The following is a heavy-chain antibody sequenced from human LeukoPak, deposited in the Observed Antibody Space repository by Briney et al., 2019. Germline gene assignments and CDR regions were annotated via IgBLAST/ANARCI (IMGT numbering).Heavy chain of an antibody. J-gene: IGHJ4*02. Sequence: GASVKVSCKASGYTFTGYYMHWVRQAPGQGLEWMGWINPNSGGTNYAQKFQGRVTMTRDTSISIAYMELSRLRSDDTAVYYCARVQQNYGDYVGDFDYWGQGTLVTVSS. D-gene: IGHD4-17*01. CDR3: ARVQQNYGDYVGDFDY. CDR2: INPNSGGT. V-gene: IGHV1-2*02. CDR1: GYTFTGYY.